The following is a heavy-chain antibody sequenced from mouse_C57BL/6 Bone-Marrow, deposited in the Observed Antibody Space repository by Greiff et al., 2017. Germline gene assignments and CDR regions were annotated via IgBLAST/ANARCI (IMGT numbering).Heavy chain of an antibody. CDR3: TTPDGYYSAWFAY. V-gene: IGHV14-1*01. J-gene: IGHJ3*01. Sequence: VQLQQSGAELVRPGASVKLSCTASGFNIKDYYMHWVKQRPEQGLEWIGRIDPEDGDTEYAPKFPGKATMTADPSSNPAYLQLSSLTSEDTAVYYCTTPDGYYSAWFAYWGQGTLVTVSA. D-gene: IGHD2-3*01. CDR2: IDPEDGDT. CDR1: GFNIKDYY.